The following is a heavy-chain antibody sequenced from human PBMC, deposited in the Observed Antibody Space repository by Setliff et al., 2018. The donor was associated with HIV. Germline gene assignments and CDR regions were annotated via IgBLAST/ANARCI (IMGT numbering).Heavy chain of an antibody. J-gene: IGHJ6*04. V-gene: IGHV1-8*01. CDR1: GHTFTNVD. Sequence: GASVKVSCKASGHTFTNVDIHWLRRATGQGLEWMGWMNPNTGVSGYALTFQARVTMTRDTSISTAYMELSSLTSGDTAVYYCARGKGVGGVVITGGLDVWGKGTTVTVSS. D-gene: IGHD3-10*01. CDR2: MNPNTGVS. CDR3: ARGKGVGGVVITGGLDV.